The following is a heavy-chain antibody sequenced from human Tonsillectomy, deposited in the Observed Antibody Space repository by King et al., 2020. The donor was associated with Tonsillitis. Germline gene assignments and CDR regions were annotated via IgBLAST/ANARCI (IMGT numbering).Heavy chain of an antibody. CDR3: AKDRAAGVIDY. Sequence: QLVQSGGGVVQPGGSLRLSCVASGFIFSTYGMHWVRQAPGKGLQWVTFIHYDGSIEYYVDSVKGRFTISRDNSKNTLYLQMNSLRAEDTAVYYCAKDRAAGVIDYWGQGTLVTVSS. CDR1: GFIFSTYG. CDR2: IHYDGSIE. J-gene: IGHJ4*02. D-gene: IGHD6-13*01. V-gene: IGHV3-30*02.